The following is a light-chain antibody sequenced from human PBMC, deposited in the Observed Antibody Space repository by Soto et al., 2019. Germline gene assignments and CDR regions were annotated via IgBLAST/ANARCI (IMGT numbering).Light chain of an antibody. J-gene: IGKJ1*01. Sequence: DIVMTQSPDSLAVSLGERATINCKSSQSVLYSPNNKNYLAWYQQKPAQPPRLLVYWASTRESGVPDRFSGSGSGTDFTLTISSLQAEDAAVYYCHQYHSAPPTFGQGTKAEIK. CDR3: HQYHSAPPT. V-gene: IGKV4-1*01. CDR1: QSVLYSPNNKNY. CDR2: WAS.